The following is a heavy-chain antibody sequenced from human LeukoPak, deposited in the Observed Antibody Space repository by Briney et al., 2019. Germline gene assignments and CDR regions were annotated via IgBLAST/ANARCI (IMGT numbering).Heavy chain of an antibody. CDR3: ARDGDYGDAPGSWFDP. D-gene: IGHD4-17*01. CDR1: GFTLSGYG. Sequence: PGGSLRLSCAASGFTLSGYGIHWVRQAPGKGLEWVAVISYDGSNKYYADSVKGRFTISRDNSKNTLYLQMNSLRAEDTAVYYCARDGDYGDAPGSWFDPWGQGTLVTVSS. J-gene: IGHJ5*02. V-gene: IGHV3-30*03. CDR2: ISYDGSNK.